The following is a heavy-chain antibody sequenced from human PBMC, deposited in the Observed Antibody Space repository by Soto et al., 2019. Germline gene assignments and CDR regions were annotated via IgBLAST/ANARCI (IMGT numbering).Heavy chain of an antibody. D-gene: IGHD5-18*01. V-gene: IGHV4-39*01. CDR1: GGSISSSSYY. CDR3: ARHRGYSYGYLDY. Sequence: QLQLQESGPGLVKPSETLSLTCTVSGGSISSSSYYWGWIRQPPGKGLEWIGSIYYSGSTYYNPSLKSRVTLSVDTPKNQFSLKLSSVTAADTAVYYCARHRGYSYGYLDYWGQGTLVTVSS. CDR2: IYYSGST. J-gene: IGHJ4*02.